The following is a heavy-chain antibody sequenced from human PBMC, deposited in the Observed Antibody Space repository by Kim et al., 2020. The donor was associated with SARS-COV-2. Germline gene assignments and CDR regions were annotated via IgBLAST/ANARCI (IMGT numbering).Heavy chain of an antibody. CDR1: GFKFSTWA. CDR3: ARDGGVSGLFDY. D-gene: IGHD3-16*01. V-gene: IGHV3-48*03. J-gene: IGHJ4*02. CDR2: IGNYGSGI. Sequence: GGSLRLSCAGSGFKFSTWAVSWVRQAPGKGLEWVSYIGNYGSGIYYADSVKGRFTISRDTAKNEVYLQMSSLRAEDTAVYYCARDGGVSGLFDYWGRGTLVTVSS.